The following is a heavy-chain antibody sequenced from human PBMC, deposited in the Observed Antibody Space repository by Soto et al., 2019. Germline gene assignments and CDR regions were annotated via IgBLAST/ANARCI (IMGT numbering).Heavy chain of an antibody. CDR1: GGTFSSYT. D-gene: IGHD3-10*01. J-gene: IGHJ5*02. CDR2: IIPILGIA. CDR3: ARDPGYYGSGDVP. V-gene: IGHV1-69*08. Sequence: QVQLVQSGAEVKKPGSSVKVSCKASGGTFSSYTISWVRQAPGQGLEWMGRIIPILGIANYAQKFQGRVTITADKXTSTAYMELSSLRSEDTAVYYCARDPGYYGSGDVPWGQGTLVTVSS.